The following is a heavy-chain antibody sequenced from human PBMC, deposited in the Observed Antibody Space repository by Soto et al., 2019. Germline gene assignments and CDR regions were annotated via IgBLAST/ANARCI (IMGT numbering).Heavy chain of an antibody. D-gene: IGHD6-13*01. CDR3: AKDARRTGRLGQLVG. J-gene: IGHJ4*02. Sequence: GGSLRLSCAASGFTFYNYATAWDRQAPGKGLEWVSSISASGTSIYYADSVKGRVTISRDKSKDTLFLQMNSLRVEDTALYYCAKDARRTGRLGQLVGWGQGTLVTVSS. V-gene: IGHV3-23*01. CDR2: ISASGTSI. CDR1: GFTFYNYA.